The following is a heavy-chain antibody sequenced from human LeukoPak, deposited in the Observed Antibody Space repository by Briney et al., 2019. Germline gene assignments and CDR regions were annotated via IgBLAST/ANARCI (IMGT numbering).Heavy chain of an antibody. D-gene: IGHD3-22*01. J-gene: IGHJ3*02. CDR3: AMSYDSSGYDAFDI. CDR2: INSDGSRT. CDR1: GFTFSSYW. Sequence: AGGSLRLSCAASGFTFSSYWMHWVRQAPGEGLVWVSRINSDGSRTSYADSVKGRFTISRDNAKNTLYLQMNSVRAEDTAVYYCAMSYDSSGYDAFDIWGQGTMVTVSS. V-gene: IGHV3-74*01.